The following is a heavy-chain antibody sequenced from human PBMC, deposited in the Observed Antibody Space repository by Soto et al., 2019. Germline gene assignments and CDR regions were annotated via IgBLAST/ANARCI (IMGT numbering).Heavy chain of an antibody. J-gene: IGHJ4*02. D-gene: IGHD3-10*01. Sequence: QVQLQESGPGLVKPSQTLSLTCTVSGGSISSGGYYWSWIRQHPGKGLEWIGYIYYSGSTYYNPSLRSRVTISVDTSKNQFSLKLSSVTAADTAVYYCARALVAMVRGVIDYWGQGTLVTVSS. CDR3: ARALVAMVRGVIDY. CDR2: IYYSGST. V-gene: IGHV4-31*03. CDR1: GGSISSGGYY.